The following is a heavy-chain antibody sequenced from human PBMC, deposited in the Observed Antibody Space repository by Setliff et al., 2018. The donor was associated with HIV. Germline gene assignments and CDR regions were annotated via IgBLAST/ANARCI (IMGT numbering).Heavy chain of an antibody. D-gene: IGHD5-12*01. CDR1: GITFSSYW. V-gene: IGHV3-7*01. CDR2: IKQDGSER. Sequence: GGSLRLSCVASGITFSSYWMSWVRQAPGKGLEWVANIKQDGSERSYVDSVKGRFTISRDNAKNSLYLQMNSLRAEDTAVYYCTRDWAYDAFDYWGQGTQVTVSS. J-gene: IGHJ4*02. CDR3: TRDWAYDAFDY.